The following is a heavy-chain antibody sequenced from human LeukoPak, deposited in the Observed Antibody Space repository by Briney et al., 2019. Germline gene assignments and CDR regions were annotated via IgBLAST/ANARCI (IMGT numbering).Heavy chain of an antibody. D-gene: IGHD2-8*01. Sequence: GESLRISCKGFAYSFTSCWISWVRQIPGQGLEWMGRIDPSDSYTNYSPSFQGHVTISADKSISTAYLQWSSLKASDTAMYYCARRLAYCTNGVCYTDWFDPWGQGTLVTVSS. CDR3: ARRLAYCTNGVCYTDWFDP. CDR2: IDPSDSYT. V-gene: IGHV5-10-1*01. J-gene: IGHJ5*02. CDR1: AYSFTSCW.